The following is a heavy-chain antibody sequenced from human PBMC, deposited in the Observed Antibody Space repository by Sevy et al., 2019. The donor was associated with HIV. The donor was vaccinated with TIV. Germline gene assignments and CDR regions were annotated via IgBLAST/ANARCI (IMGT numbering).Heavy chain of an antibody. V-gene: IGHV1-46*01. Sequence: ASVKVSCKASGYSFTSYYMHWVRQAPGHGLEWMGIINPSGGSTSYAQKFQGRVTMTRDTSTGTVYMELSSLTSEDTAVYYCARAGNIAARRSWFDPWGQGTLVTVSS. D-gene: IGHD6-6*01. CDR3: ARAGNIAARRSWFDP. J-gene: IGHJ5*02. CDR2: INPSGGST. CDR1: GYSFTSYY.